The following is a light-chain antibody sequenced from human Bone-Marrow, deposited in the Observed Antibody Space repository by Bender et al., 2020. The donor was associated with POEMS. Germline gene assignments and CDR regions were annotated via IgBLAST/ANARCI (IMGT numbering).Light chain of an antibody. CDR3: VAWDASLNGWV. V-gene: IGLV1-50*01. Sequence: QSVLTQPPSVSGAPGQRVIISCTGSSSNIGAGYDVHWYQHLPGTAPKLLIYDNRKRPSGVPDRFSGSKSGTSASLAITGLQSDDEAIYFCVAWDASLNGWVFGGGTKLTVL. CDR2: DNR. J-gene: IGLJ3*02. CDR1: SSNIGAGYD.